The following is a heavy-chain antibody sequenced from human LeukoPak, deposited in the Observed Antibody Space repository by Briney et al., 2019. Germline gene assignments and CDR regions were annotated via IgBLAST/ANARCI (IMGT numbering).Heavy chain of an antibody. D-gene: IGHD2-2*01. J-gene: IGHJ6*03. Sequence: SVKVSCKASGGTFISYAISWVRQAPGQGLEWMGGIIPIFGTANYAQKFQGRVTITADESTSTAYMELSSLRSEDTAVYYCARNPARGAKTEGYYYYYMDVWGKGTTVTVSS. CDR3: ARNPARGAKTEGYYYYYMDV. CDR2: IIPIFGTA. V-gene: IGHV1-69*01. CDR1: GGTFISYA.